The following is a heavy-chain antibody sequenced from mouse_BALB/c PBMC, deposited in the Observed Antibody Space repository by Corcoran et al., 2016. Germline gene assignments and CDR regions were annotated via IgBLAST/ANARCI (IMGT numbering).Heavy chain of an antibody. CDR2: IDPANGNT. CDR3: ARLITPY. D-gene: IGHD2-4*01. V-gene: IGHV14-3*02. J-gene: IGHJ3*01. CDR1: GFNLKDTY. Sequence: EVQLQQSGAALVKPGASVKLSCTASGFNLKDTYMHWVKQRPEQGLEWIGRIDPANGNTKYDPKFQGTSTTTADTSSNTAYLQLSSLTSEDTAVYYCARLITPYGGQGTLVTVSA.